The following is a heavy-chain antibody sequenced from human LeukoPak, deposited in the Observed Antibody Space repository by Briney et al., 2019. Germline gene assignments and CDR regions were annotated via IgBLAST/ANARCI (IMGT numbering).Heavy chain of an antibody. Sequence: SETLSLTCTVSGGPISNYYWNWIRQSAGKGLEWIGRIYTSGSTNYNPSLKSRVTMSVDTSKNQFSLKLSSVTAADTAVYYCAREFCSGGSCSSLFYFDYWGQGTLVTVSS. V-gene: IGHV4-4*07. D-gene: IGHD2-15*01. J-gene: IGHJ4*02. CDR1: GGPISNYY. CDR3: AREFCSGGSCSSLFYFDY. CDR2: IYTSGST.